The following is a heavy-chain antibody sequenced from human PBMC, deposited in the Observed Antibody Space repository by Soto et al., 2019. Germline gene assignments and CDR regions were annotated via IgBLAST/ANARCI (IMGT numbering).Heavy chain of an antibody. V-gene: IGHV1-69*01. CDR3: VNAFNYYDSSGYEDY. CDR2: IIPIFGTA. Sequence: QVQLVQSGAEVKKPGSSVKVSCKASGGTFSSYAISWVRQAPGQGLEWMGGIIPIFGTANYAQKFQGRVTITADESTSTAYMELSSLRSEDAAVYYCVNAFNYYDSSGYEDYWGQGTLVTVSS. CDR1: GGTFSSYA. D-gene: IGHD3-22*01. J-gene: IGHJ4*02.